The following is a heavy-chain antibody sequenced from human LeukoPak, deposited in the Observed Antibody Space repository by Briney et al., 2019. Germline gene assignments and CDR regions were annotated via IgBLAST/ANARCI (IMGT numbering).Heavy chain of an antibody. CDR2: IYYSGST. J-gene: IGHJ4*02. V-gene: IGHV4-59*08. CDR3: ARHGSGWFYFDY. D-gene: IGHD6-13*01. Sequence: PSETLSPTCTVSGGSISSYYWSWIRQPPGKGLEWIGHIYYSGSTNYNPSLKSRVTISVDTSKDQFSLKLSSVTAADTAVYYCARHGSGWFYFDYWGQGTLVTVSS. CDR1: GGSISSYY.